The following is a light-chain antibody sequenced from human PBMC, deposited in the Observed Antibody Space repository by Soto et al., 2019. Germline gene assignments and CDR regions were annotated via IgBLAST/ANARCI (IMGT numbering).Light chain of an antibody. CDR1: QSISSW. V-gene: IGKV1-5*01. CDR2: DAS. Sequence: DIQMTQSPSSLSASVGDRVTITCRASQSISSWLAWYQQKPGKAPKLLIYDASSLESGVPSRFSGSGSGTEFTLTISSLQPDDFATYYCLSGHSRPFGGGTKVDIK. J-gene: IGKJ4*01. CDR3: LSGHSRP.